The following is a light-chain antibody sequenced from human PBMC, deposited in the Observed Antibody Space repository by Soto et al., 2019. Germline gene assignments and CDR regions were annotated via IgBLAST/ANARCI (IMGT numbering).Light chain of an antibody. V-gene: IGKV3-20*01. CDR1: QNINSRY. CDR3: QQFGSSPGFT. Sequence: EIVLTQSPGTRSLSPGERATLSCRASQNINSRYLAWYQQKPGQAPRLLIYGASSRATGIPDRFSGSGSGTDFTLTISRLEPEDFAVYYCQQFGSSPGFTFGPGTKVDIK. J-gene: IGKJ3*01. CDR2: GAS.